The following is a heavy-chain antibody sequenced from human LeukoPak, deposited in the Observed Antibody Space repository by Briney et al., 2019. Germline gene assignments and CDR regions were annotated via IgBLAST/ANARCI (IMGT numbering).Heavy chain of an antibody. J-gene: IGHJ4*02. CDR1: GYTFTSYG. CDR2: ISAYNGNT. D-gene: IGHD2-2*01. V-gene: IGHV1-18*04. Sequence: ASVKVSCKASGYTFTSYGISWVRQAPGQGLEWMGWISAYNGNTNYAQRLQGRVTMTTDTSTSTAYMELRSLRSDDTAVYYCARVGPYCSSTSCYRLFYYWGQGTLVTVSS. CDR3: ARVGPYCSSTSCYRLFYY.